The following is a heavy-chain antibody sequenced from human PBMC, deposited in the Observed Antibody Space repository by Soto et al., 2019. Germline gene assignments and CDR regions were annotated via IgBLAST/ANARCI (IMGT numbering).Heavy chain of an antibody. CDR1: GFSFSSYG. CDR2: ISFDGSNK. CDR3: AKVRPWGQNIYYNYDMHV. J-gene: IGHJ6*02. Sequence: QVQLVESGGGVVQPGRSLRLSCAASGFSFSSYGMHWVRQAPGKGLEWVAVISFDGSNKYYEDSVKGLFTISRDNSKNTLYLQMISLTAEDTAVYHRAKVRPWGQNIYYNYDMHVWGQGTTVTVSS. D-gene: IGHD1-26*01. V-gene: IGHV3-30*18.